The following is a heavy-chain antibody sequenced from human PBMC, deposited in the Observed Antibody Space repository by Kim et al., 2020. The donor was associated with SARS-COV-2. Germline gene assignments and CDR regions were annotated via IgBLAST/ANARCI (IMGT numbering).Heavy chain of an antibody. V-gene: IGHV3-11*04. Sequence: YADSATGRLTISRDNAKNSLYLQMNSLRAEDTAVYYCARRTQGGYDFDYWGQGTLVTVSS. D-gene: IGHD3-22*01. J-gene: IGHJ4*02. CDR3: ARRTQGGYDFDY.